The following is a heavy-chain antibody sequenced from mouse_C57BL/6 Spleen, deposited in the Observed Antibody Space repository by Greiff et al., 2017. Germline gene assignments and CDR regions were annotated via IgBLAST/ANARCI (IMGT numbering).Heavy chain of an antibody. CDR3: ACSSNYYAMYC. CDR2: IDPSDSYT. J-gene: IGHJ4*01. CDR1: GYTFNSYW. D-gene: IGHD1-1*01. Sequence: QVQLQQPGAELVKPGASVKLSCKASGYTFNSYWMQWVKQRPGQGLEWIGEIDPSDSYTNYNPKFKGKATLTVDTSSSTAYMQLSSLTSEDTAVYYCACSSNYYAMYCWGQRTSVTVSS. V-gene: IGHV1-50*01.